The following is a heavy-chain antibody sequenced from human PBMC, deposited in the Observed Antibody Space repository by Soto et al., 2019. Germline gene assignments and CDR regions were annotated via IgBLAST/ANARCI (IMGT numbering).Heavy chain of an antibody. V-gene: IGHV3-72*01. CDR2: IRNRLNSYTT. CDR3: ARGGYCSGTSCYSDYYGMDV. D-gene: IGHD2-2*01. J-gene: IGHJ6*02. Sequence: EVQLVESGGGLVQPGGSLRLSCAASGFSFSDHYMDWVRQAPGKGLEWVGRIRNRLNSYTTKYAASVEDRFTISRDDSQNSLYLQMNSLKTEDTAVYYCARGGYCSGTSCYSDYYGMDVWGQGTTVTVSS. CDR1: GFSFSDHY.